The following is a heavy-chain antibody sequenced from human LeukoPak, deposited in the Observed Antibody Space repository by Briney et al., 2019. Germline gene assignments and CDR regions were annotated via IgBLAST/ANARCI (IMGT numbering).Heavy chain of an antibody. Sequence: SETLSLTCAVYGGSFSGYYWSWIRQPPGKGLEWIGEINHSGSTNYNPSLKSRVTISVDTSKNQFSLKLSSVTAADTAVYYCARATASRRRYFDDWGQGPLVTVSA. CDR3: ARATASRRRYFDD. V-gene: IGHV4-34*01. D-gene: IGHD1-14*01. CDR1: GGSFSGYY. CDR2: INHSGST. J-gene: IGHJ4*02.